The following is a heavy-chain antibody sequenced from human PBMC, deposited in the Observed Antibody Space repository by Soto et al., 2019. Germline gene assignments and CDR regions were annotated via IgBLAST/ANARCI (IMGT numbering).Heavy chain of an antibody. CDR2: IIPIFNST. CDR1: GSRFSNYV. D-gene: IGHD2-2*02. CDR3: AREGRGKKAGYNGLVSLGY. Sequence: QVQLVQSGAEVKTPGSSLKVSCKVSGSRFSNYVISWVRQAPGHGLEWLGRIIPIFNSTKYAQSFQGRVTITADQSTSTASVELSSLKSDDTAVYYCAREGRGKKAGYNGLVSLGYWGQGTLVTVSS. J-gene: IGHJ4*02. V-gene: IGHV1-69*01.